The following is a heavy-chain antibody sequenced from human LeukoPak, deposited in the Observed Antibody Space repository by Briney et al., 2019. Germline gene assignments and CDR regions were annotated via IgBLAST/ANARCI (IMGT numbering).Heavy chain of an antibody. V-gene: IGHV4-34*01. CDR1: GGSFRDYY. Sequence: KSSETLSLTCAVYGGSFRDYYWSWVRQPPGKGLEWIGEINHSGSTNYNPSLKSRVTISVDTSKNQFSLMLSSGTAADTAVYYCAGSIAARLDYWGQGTLVTVSS. CDR2: INHSGST. J-gene: IGHJ4*02. D-gene: IGHD6-6*01. CDR3: AGSIAARLDY.